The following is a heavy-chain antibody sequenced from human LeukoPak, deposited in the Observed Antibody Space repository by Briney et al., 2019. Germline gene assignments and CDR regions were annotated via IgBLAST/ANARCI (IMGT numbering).Heavy chain of an antibody. CDR1: GFTFSSYA. Sequence: GGSLRLTCAASGFTFSSYAMHWVRQAPGKGLEYVSAINNDGGSKYYVNSVKGRFTISRDNSKNTLYLQMNSQRDEHMAVYYCARAKCGCDCDSDGYNFDYWGQGTLVTVSS. D-gene: IGHD2-21*01. CDR2: INNDGGSK. J-gene: IGHJ4*02. CDR3: ARAKCGCDCDSDGYNFDY. V-gene: IGHV3-64*01.